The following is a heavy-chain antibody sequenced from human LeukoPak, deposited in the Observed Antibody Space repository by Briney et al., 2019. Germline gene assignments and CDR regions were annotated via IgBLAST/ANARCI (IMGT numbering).Heavy chain of an antibody. Sequence: GASVKVSCKASGYAFNTYGISWVRQAPGQGLEWVGWISVYNGNTHYAQKLQDRVTLTADTSTNTAYMEVRSLRPDDTAVYYCARNPKQQLVRDWYFDLWGRGTLVTVSS. V-gene: IGHV1-18*04. D-gene: IGHD6-13*01. CDR3: ARNPKQQLVRDWYFDL. CDR1: GYAFNTYG. CDR2: ISVYNGNT. J-gene: IGHJ2*01.